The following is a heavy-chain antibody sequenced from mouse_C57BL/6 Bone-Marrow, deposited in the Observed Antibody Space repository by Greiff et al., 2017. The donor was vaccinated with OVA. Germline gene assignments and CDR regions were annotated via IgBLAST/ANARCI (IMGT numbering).Heavy chain of an antibody. V-gene: IGHV1-50*01. CDR1: GYTFTSYW. CDR3: ARGDSITTVVATDY. J-gene: IGHJ2*01. D-gene: IGHD1-1*01. Sequence: QVQLQQPGAELVKPGASVKLSCKASGYTFTSYWMQWVKQRPGQGLEWIGEIDPSDSYTNYNQKFKGKATLTVDTSSSTAYMQLSSLTSEESAVYYCARGDSITTVVATDYWGQGTTLTVSS. CDR2: IDPSDSYT.